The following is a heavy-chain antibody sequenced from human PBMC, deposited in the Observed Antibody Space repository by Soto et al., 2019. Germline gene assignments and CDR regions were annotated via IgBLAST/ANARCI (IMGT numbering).Heavy chain of an antibody. V-gene: IGHV1-18*01. CDR2: IIAYNFNT. J-gene: IGHJ4*02. Sequence: GASVKVSCKASGYTFTSYGISWVRQAPVQVLELIVWIIAYNFNTNYSQKLQGRFTITTYTSTITSYIELMILRSDYTAVHYCARYMVVVPAAYDYWGQGTMVTVSS. CDR1: GYTFTSYG. D-gene: IGHD2-2*01. CDR3: ARYMVVVPAAYDY.